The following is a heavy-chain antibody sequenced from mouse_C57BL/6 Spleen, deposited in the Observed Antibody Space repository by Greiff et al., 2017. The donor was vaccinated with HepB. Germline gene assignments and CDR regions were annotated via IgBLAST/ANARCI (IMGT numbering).Heavy chain of an antibody. CDR3: ARDNSFAY. J-gene: IGHJ3*01. CDR2: ISDGGSYT. Sequence: DVQLVESGGGLVKPGGSLKLSCAASGFTFSSYAMSWVRQTPEKRLAWVATISDGGSYTYYPDNVKGRFTISRDNAKNNLYLQMSHLKSEDTAMYYCARDNSFAYWGQGTLVTVSA. D-gene: IGHD1-3*01. CDR1: GFTFSSYA. V-gene: IGHV5-4*01.